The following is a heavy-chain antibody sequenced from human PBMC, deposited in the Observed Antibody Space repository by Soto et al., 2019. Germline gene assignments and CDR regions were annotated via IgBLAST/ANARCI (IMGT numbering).Heavy chain of an antibody. V-gene: IGHV3-23*01. CDR2: ISGSGGST. Sequence: GGSLRLSCAASGFTFSSYAMSWVRQAPGKGLEWVSAISGSGGSTYYADSVKGRFTISRDNSKNTLYLQMNSLRAEDTAVYYCAKDHPDSSSFVTAFDIWGQGTMVTVSS. D-gene: IGHD6-13*01. CDR3: AKDHPDSSSFVTAFDI. J-gene: IGHJ3*02. CDR1: GFTFSSYA.